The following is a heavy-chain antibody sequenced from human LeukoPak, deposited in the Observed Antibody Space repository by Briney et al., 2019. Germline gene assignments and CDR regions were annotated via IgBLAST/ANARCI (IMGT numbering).Heavy chain of an antibody. CDR3: AKIPGDGYNSGFDY. J-gene: IGHJ4*02. CDR1: GFTFDDYA. D-gene: IGHD5-24*01. Sequence: GGSLRLSCAASGFTFDDYAMHWVRQAPGKGLEWVSGISWNSGSIGYADSMKGRFTISRDNAKNSLYLQMNSLRAEDTALYYCAKIPGDGYNSGFDYWGQGTLVTVSS. V-gene: IGHV3-9*01. CDR2: ISWNSGSI.